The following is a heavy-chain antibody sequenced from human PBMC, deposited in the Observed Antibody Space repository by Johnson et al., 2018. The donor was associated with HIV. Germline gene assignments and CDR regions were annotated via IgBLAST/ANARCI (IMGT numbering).Heavy chain of an antibody. CDR3: ARGDGYRRAFDI. CDR1: GFTFSDYY. V-gene: IGHV3-11*04. Sequence: QMQLVESGGGLVKPGGSLRLSCVASGFTFSDYYMTWIRQAPGKGVEWVSAISGSGGSTYYADSVKGRFTISRDNAKNSLYPQMNSLRAEDTAVYYCARGDGYRRAFDIWGQGTMVTVSS. D-gene: IGHD1-1*01. CDR2: ISGSGGST. J-gene: IGHJ3*02.